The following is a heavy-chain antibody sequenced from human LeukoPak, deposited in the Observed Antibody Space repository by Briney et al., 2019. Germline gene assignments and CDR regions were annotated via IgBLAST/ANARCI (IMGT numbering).Heavy chain of an antibody. CDR3: ARAIAVAASYYYYGMDV. Sequence: ASVNVSCKASGGTFSSYAISWVRQAPGQGLEWMGGIIPIFGTANYAQKFQGRVTITADESTSTAYMELSSLRSEDTAVYYCARAIAVAASYYYYGMDVWGQGTTVTVSS. V-gene: IGHV1-69*13. D-gene: IGHD6-19*01. CDR2: IIPIFGTA. J-gene: IGHJ6*02. CDR1: GGTFSSYA.